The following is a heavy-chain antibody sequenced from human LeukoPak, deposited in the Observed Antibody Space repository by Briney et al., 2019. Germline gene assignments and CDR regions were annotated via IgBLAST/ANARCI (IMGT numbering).Heavy chain of an antibody. CDR1: GFTFSSYE. CDR2: ISSSGSTI. V-gene: IGHV3-48*03. Sequence: GGSLRLSCAASGFTFSSYEMNWVRQAPGKGLEWVSYISSSGSTIYYADSVKGRFTISRDNAKNSLYLQMNSLRADDTAVYYCARDGAAGSYYYYYMDVWGKGTTVTISS. CDR3: ARDGAAGSYYYYYMDV. J-gene: IGHJ6*03. D-gene: IGHD6-13*01.